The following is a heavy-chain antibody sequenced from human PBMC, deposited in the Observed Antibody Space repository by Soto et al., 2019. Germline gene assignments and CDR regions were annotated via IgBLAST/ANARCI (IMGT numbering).Heavy chain of an antibody. CDR1: SGSISSSNW. V-gene: IGHV4-4*02. CDR3: ARGTGELFLPNWFDP. Sequence: QVQLQESGPGLVKPSGTLSLTCAVSSGSISSSNWWSWVRQPPGKGLEWIGEIYHSGSTNYNPSLKSRVTISVDKSKNQFSLKLSSVTAADTPVYYCARGTGELFLPNWFDPWGQGTLVTVSS. CDR2: IYHSGST. D-gene: IGHD3-10*01. J-gene: IGHJ5*02.